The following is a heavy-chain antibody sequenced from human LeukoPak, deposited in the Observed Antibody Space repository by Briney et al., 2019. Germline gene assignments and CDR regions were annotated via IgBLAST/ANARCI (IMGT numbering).Heavy chain of an antibody. CDR3: ERDRYYDSSGYTFDY. V-gene: IGHV1-2*02. D-gene: IGHD3-22*01. CDR1: GYTFTGYY. J-gene: IGHJ4*02. Sequence: GASVTVSCKASGYTFTGYYMHWVGQAPGQGLEWMGWINTNSGGTNYAQKFKGRVTMTRERANSTDYMEMSRLRYEDTDGGECERDRYYDSSGYTFDYWGQGTLVTVSS. CDR2: INTNSGGT.